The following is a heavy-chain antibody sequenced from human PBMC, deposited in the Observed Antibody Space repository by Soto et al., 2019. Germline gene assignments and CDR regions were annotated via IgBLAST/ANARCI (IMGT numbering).Heavy chain of an antibody. Sequence: EVQLVETGGGLIQPGGSLRLSCAASGFTVSNNYMSWVRQAPGKGLEWVSLIYSGGSTYYADSVTGRVTISRDNAKNTLYLQMKSLRAEATAVYDCETYSILEYWGQGTLVTVSS. D-gene: IGHD6-13*01. CDR3: ETYSILEY. V-gene: IGHV3-53*02. J-gene: IGHJ4*02. CDR1: GFTVSNNY. CDR2: IYSGGST.